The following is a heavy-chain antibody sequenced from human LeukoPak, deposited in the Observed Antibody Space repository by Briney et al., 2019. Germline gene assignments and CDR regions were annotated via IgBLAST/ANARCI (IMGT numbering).Heavy chain of an antibody. V-gene: IGHV4-34*01. CDR1: GGSFSGYY. D-gene: IGHD2-2*02. CDR2: INHSGST. Sequence: SETLSLTCAVYGGSFSGYYWRWIRQPPGKGLEWIGEINHSGSTNYNPSLKSRVTISVDTSKNQFSLKLSSVTAADTAVYYCARGRVVVPAAILPYFDYWGQGTLVTVSS. J-gene: IGHJ4*02. CDR3: ARGRVVVPAAILPYFDY.